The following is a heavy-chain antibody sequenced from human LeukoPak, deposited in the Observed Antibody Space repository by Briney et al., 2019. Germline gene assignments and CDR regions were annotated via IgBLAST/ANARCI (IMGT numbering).Heavy chain of an antibody. CDR3: ARGYSSGWYPRYGMDV. V-gene: IGHV2-70*01. CDR1: GFSLSTSGIC. J-gene: IGHJ6*04. CDR2: IDWDDDK. D-gene: IGHD6-19*01. Sequence: SGPALVKPTQTLTLTCTFSGFSLSTSGICVSWIRQPPGKALEWLALIDWDDDKYYSTSLKTRLTISKDTSKNQVVLTMTNMDPVDTATYYCARGYSSGWYPRYGMDVWGKGTTVTVSS.